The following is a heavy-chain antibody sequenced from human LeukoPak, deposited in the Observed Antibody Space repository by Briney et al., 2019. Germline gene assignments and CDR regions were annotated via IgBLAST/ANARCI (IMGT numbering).Heavy chain of an antibody. CDR1: GETFSGYY. CDR2: INDSGRT. D-gene: IGHD3-22*01. J-gene: IGHJ4*02. V-gene: IGHV4-34*01. CDR3: ASYYHDSSGYYQYYFDS. Sequence: SETLSLTCAVYGETFSGYYWTWIRQPPGKGREWIGEINDSGRTSCNPSLKSRVTISVDTSKNQFSLKLRSVAAADTAVYYCASYYHDSSGYYQYYFDSWGQGTLVTVSS.